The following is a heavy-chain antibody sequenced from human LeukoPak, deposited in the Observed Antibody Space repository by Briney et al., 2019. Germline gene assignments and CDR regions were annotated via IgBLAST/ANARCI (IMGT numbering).Heavy chain of an antibody. J-gene: IGHJ4*02. CDR3: TRSDCSSGRCPGFDN. CDR2: TYYRSKWFI. Sequence: SQTLSLTFGVSGDSVSSNSAAWNWIRQSPSRGLEWLGRTYYRSKWFINYAPSVKGRIIINPDTPKNQVSLQLNSVTPEDTAVYYCTRSDCSSGRCPGFDNWGQGTLVTVSS. D-gene: IGHD6-19*01. CDR1: GDSVSSNSAA. V-gene: IGHV6-1*01.